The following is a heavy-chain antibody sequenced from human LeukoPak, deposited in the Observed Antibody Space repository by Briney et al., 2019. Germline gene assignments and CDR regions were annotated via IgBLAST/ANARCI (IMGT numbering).Heavy chain of an antibody. CDR3: ARGDIYGDHVFDY. J-gene: IGHJ4*02. V-gene: IGHV1-8*01. D-gene: IGHD4-17*01. CDR2: MYPNSGNT. CDR1: GYTFTSYD. Sequence: ASVKVSCKASGYTFTSYDINWVRQATGQGLEWMGWMYPNSGNTDYAQKFQGRVTMTRNTSISTDYMELSSLRSEATAVYYCARGDIYGDHVFDYWGQGTLVTVSS.